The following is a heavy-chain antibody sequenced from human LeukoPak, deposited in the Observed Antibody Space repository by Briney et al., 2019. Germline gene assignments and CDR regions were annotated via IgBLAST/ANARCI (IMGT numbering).Heavy chain of an antibody. CDR3: ARDRRFRSGISVTALDAFDV. CDR1: GYTFTSYG. CDR2: ISGYNGDT. D-gene: IGHD3-3*01. Sequence: GASLKVSCKASGYTFTSYGISWVRQAPGQGLEWMAWISGYNGDTNYAQKFQGRVTLTTDTSTSVAYMDLRSLRSDDTAVYYCARDRRFRSGISVTALDAFDVWGPGTMVTVSS. J-gene: IGHJ3*01. V-gene: IGHV1-18*01.